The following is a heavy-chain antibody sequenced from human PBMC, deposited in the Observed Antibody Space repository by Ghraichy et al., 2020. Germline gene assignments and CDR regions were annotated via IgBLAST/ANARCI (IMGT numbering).Heavy chain of an antibody. CDR3: ARGPGHLYYYGSGGYSSPLAC. Sequence: ASVKVSCKASGYIFTSYEISWVRQAPGQGLEWMGRINPYYGNTNYAQNLQGRVTMTKDTSTSTVYMEVRSLRSDDTAVYYCARGPGHLYYYGSGGYSSPLACWGQGPLVTVPS. J-gene: IGHJ4*02. V-gene: IGHV1-18*01. CDR2: INPYYGNT. CDR1: GYIFTSYE. D-gene: IGHD3-10*01.